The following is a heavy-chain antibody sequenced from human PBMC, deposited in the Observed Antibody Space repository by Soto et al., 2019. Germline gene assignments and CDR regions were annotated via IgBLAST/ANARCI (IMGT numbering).Heavy chain of an antibody. J-gene: IGHJ4*02. CDR3: AGHSGGWEYDY. CDR1: GFTFSSYE. CDR2: ISSSGSTI. D-gene: IGHD1-26*01. V-gene: IGHV3-48*03. Sequence: EVQLVESGGGLVQPGGSLRLSCAASGFTFSSYEMNWVRQAPGKGLEWVSYISSSGSTIYYADSVKGRFTISRDNAKNSLYLQMNSLRAEDTAVYYRAGHSGGWEYDYWGQGTLVTVSS.